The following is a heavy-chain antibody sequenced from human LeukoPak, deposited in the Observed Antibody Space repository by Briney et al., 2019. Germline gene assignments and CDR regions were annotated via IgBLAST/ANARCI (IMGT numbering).Heavy chain of an antibody. Sequence: SETLSLTCTVSGYSIRSGYYWGWIRLPPGKGLEWIGTIYHSGSTYYNPSLKSRVTISVDTSKNQFSLKLSSVTAADTAVYYCARDRYGDNTPHFGYWGQGTLVTVSS. CDR1: GYSIRSGYY. D-gene: IGHD4-17*01. CDR2: IYHSGST. V-gene: IGHV4-38-2*02. CDR3: ARDRYGDNTPHFGY. J-gene: IGHJ4*02.